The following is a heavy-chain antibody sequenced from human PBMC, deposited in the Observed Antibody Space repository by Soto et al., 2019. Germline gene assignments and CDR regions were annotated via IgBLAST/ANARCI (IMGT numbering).Heavy chain of an antibody. CDR1: GDTLTSYC. CDR3: VFFLQVIGDHRDLLSFPTRRSFD. D-gene: IGHD1-1*01. V-gene: IGHV1-2*02. Sequence: GDPENVSCKTSGDTLTSYCCNWVRQAPGQGFEWMGWISPHYGGTNFAENFQGRVTMTTDTSISTAFVELSSLTSDDTAVYFCVFFLQVIGDHRDLLSFPTRRSFD. J-gene: IGHJ2*01. CDR2: ISPHYGGT.